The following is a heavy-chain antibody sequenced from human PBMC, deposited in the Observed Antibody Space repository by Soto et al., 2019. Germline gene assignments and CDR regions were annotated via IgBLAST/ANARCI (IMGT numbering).Heavy chain of an antibody. CDR1: GFTFSSYA. Sequence: GGSLRLSCAASGFTFSSYAMSWVRQAPGKGLEWVSGISGGGTNTYYADSVKGRFTISRDNSKNTLHLQMNSLRADDSAVYYCATDRRGNATMVRTPYWGQGTQVTVSS. D-gene: IGHD3-10*01. CDR2: ISGGGTNT. V-gene: IGHV3-23*01. CDR3: ATDRRGNATMVRTPY. J-gene: IGHJ4*02.